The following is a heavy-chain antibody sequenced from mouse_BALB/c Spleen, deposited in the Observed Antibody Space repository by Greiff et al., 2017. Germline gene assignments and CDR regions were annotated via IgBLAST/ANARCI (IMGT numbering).Heavy chain of an antibody. V-gene: IGHV5-6-5*01. J-gene: IGHJ2*01. CDR3: AREGLYYGSDY. Sequence: EVQLVESGGGLVKPGGSLKLSCAASGFTFSSYAMSWVRQTPEKRLEWVASISSGGSTYYPDSVKGRFTISRDNARNILYLQMSSLRSEDTAMYYCAREGLYYGSDYWGQGTTLTVSS. CDR1: GFTFSSYA. CDR2: ISSGGST. D-gene: IGHD1-1*01.